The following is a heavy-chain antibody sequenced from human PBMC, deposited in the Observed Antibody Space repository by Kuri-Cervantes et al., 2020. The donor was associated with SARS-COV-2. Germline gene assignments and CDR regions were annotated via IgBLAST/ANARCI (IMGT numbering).Heavy chain of an antibody. CDR1: GFTFSSYW. V-gene: IGHV3-7*01. Sequence: GGSLRLSCAASGFTFSSYWMSWVRQAPGKGLEWVANIKQDGSEKYYVDSVKGRFTISRDNAKNSLYLQMNSLRAEDTAVYYCARGKEFYHYYGMDVWGQGTTVTVSS. CDR3: ARGKEFYHYYGMDV. J-gene: IGHJ6*02. D-gene: IGHD3-10*01. CDR2: IKQDGSEK.